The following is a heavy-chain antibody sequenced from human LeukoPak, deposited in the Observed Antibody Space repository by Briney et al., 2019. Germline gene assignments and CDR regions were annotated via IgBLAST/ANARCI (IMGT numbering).Heavy chain of an antibody. Sequence: GGPLTLPCTASGFTFDEYGMSCARHATGKAVEWVSGNNWYGGSTGYADSVKGRFTISRDNAKNSLYLQMNSLRAEDTALYYCARACTYSGSNYGGLDYWGQGTLVTVSS. V-gene: IGHV3-20*04. D-gene: IGHD1-26*01. CDR3: ARACTYSGSNYGGLDY. J-gene: IGHJ4*02. CDR2: NNWYGGST. CDR1: GFTFDEYG.